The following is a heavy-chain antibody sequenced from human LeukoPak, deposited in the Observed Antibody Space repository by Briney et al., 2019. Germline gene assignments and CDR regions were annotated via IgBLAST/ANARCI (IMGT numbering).Heavy chain of an antibody. J-gene: IGHJ4*02. CDR3: AKIGSYFDY. CDR1: GFTFSNYA. Sequence: GGSLRLSCAASGFTFSNYAINWVRQAPGKGLEWVAVISYDGSNKYYADSVKGRFTISRDNSKNTLYLQMNSLRAEDTAVYYCAKIGSYFDYWGQGTLVTVSS. CDR2: ISYDGSNK. V-gene: IGHV3-30*18.